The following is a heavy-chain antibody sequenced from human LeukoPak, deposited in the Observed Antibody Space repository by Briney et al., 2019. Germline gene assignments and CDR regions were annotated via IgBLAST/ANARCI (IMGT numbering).Heavy chain of an antibody. Sequence: PGGSLRLSCAASGFTVSSNYMSWVRQAPGKGLEWVSYISSSGSTIYYADSVKGRFTISRDNAKNSLYLQMNSLRAEDTAVYYCARLGRVGATLDYWGQGTLVTVSS. CDR2: ISSSGSTI. J-gene: IGHJ4*02. CDR3: ARLGRVGATLDY. CDR1: GFTVSSNY. V-gene: IGHV3-11*04. D-gene: IGHD1-26*01.